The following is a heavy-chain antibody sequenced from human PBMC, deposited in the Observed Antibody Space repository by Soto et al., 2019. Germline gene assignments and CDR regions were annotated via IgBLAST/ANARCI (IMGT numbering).Heavy chain of an antibody. V-gene: IGHV1-18*01. CDR3: ARDCEVDTGPPDAFDI. CDR2: ISAYNGNT. Sequence: ASVKVSCKASGYTFTSYGISWVRQAPGQGLEWMGWISAYNGNTNYAQKLQGRVTMTTDTSTSTAYMELRSRRSDDTAVYYCARDCEVDTGPPDAFDIWGQGTMVTVS. D-gene: IGHD5-18*01. CDR1: GYTFTSYG. J-gene: IGHJ3*02.